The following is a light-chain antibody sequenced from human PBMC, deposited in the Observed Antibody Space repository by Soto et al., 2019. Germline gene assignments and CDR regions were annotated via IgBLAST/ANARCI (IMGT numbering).Light chain of an antibody. Sequence: DIVLTQSPGTLSLSPGDRATLSCRASQSVSNYVAWYQQRPGQAPSLLIYDASNRATGIPARFSGSGSGTDSTLTIRSLEPEDFAVYYCQQRSHGLTFGGGTKLDIK. V-gene: IGKV3-11*01. CDR3: QQRSHGLT. J-gene: IGKJ4*01. CDR1: QSVSNY. CDR2: DAS.